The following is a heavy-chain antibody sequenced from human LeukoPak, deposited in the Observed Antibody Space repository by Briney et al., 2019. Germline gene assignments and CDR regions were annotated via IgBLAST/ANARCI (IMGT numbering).Heavy chain of an antibody. Sequence: PTETLSLTCAVYGGSFSGYYWSWIRQPPGKGLEWIGEINHSGSTNYNPSLKSRVTISVDTSKNQFSLKLSSVTAADTAVYYCARGGDIVVVPAATPGNNWFDPWGQGTLVTVSS. CDR1: GGSFSGYY. D-gene: IGHD2-2*02. J-gene: IGHJ5*02. CDR2: INHSGST. V-gene: IGHV4-34*01. CDR3: ARGGDIVVVPAATPGNNWFDP.